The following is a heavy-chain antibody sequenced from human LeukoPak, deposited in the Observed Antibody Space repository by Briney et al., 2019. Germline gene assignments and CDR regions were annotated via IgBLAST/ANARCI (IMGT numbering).Heavy chain of an antibody. J-gene: IGHJ4*02. D-gene: IGHD3-22*01. CDR3: ARVEYYYDSSGYFPPDY. CDR1: GYTFTSYG. CDR2: ISAYNGNT. Sequence: GASVKVSCKASGYTFTSYGISWVRQAPGQGLEWMGWISAYNGNTNYAQKLQGRVTMTTGTSTSTAYMELRSLRSDDTAVYYCARVEYYYDSSGYFPPDYWGQGTLVTVSS. V-gene: IGHV1-18*01.